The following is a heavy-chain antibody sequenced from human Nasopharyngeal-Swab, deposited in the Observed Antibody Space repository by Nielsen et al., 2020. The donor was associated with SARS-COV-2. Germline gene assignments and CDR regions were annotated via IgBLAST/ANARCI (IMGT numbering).Heavy chain of an antibody. Sequence: SVKVSCKASGFTFTSSAVQWVRQARGQRLEWIGWIVVGSGNTNYTQKLQGRVTMTTDTSTSTAYMELRSLRSDDTAVYYCARDRGYDILTGYPYYYYYMDVWGKGTTVTVSS. J-gene: IGHJ6*03. CDR3: ARDRGYDILTGYPYYYYYMDV. CDR2: IVVGSGNT. CDR1: GFTFTSSA. D-gene: IGHD3-9*01. V-gene: IGHV1-58*01.